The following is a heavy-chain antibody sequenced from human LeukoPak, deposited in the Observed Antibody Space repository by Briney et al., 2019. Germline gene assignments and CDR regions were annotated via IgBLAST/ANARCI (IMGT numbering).Heavy chain of an antibody. Sequence: GGSLRLSCAASGFTFSSYAMSWVRQAPGKGLEWVSAISGSGGSTYYADSVKGRFTISRDNSKNTLYLQMSSLRAEDTAVYYCVKATVVVVAATQYNWFDPWGQGTLVTVSS. V-gene: IGHV3-23*01. J-gene: IGHJ5*02. D-gene: IGHD2-15*01. CDR2: ISGSGGST. CDR1: GFTFSSYA. CDR3: VKATVVVVAATQYNWFDP.